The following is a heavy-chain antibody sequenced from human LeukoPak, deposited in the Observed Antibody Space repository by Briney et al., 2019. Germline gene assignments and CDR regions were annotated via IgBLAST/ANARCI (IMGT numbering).Heavy chain of an antibody. Sequence: GGSLRLSCAASGFTFSNAWMNWVRHAPGKGLEWVGRIKSKTDGGTTDYAAPVKGRFTISRDDSKNTLYLQMNSLKTEDTAVYYCTTDSGSYQGFDYWGQGTLVTVSS. V-gene: IGHV3-15*07. CDR2: IKSKTDGGTT. D-gene: IGHD1-26*01. CDR3: TTDSGSYQGFDY. J-gene: IGHJ4*02. CDR1: GFTFSNAW.